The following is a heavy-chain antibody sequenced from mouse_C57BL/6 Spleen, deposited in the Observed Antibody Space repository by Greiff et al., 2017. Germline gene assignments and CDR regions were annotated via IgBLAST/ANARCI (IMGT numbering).Heavy chain of an antibody. J-gene: IGHJ2*01. D-gene: IGHD1-1*01. V-gene: IGHV1-69*01. Sequence: QVQLQQPGAELVMPGASVKLSCKASGYTFTSYWMHWVKQRPGQGLEWIGEIDPSDSYTNYNQKFKGKSTLTVDKSSSTAYMQLNSLTSEDSAVYYCARRYYGSSFDYWGQGTTLTVSS. CDR1: GYTFTSYW. CDR3: ARRYYGSSFDY. CDR2: IDPSDSYT.